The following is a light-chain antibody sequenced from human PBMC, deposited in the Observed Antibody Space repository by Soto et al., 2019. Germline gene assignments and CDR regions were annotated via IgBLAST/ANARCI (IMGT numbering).Light chain of an antibody. CDR3: AAWDDTLKLVV. Sequence: QSVLTQPPSASETPGQTVSISCSGSNSNIASNTVNWYQHLPGTAPKLLIYYNNPRPSGVPDRFPGSKSGTSASLAISGLQSEDESDYYGAAWDDTLKLVVFGTGTKLTVL. CDR1: NSNIASNT. CDR2: YNN. V-gene: IGLV1-44*01. J-gene: IGLJ1*01.